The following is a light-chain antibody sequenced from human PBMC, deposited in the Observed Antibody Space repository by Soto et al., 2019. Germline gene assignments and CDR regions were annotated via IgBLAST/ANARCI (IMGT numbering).Light chain of an antibody. CDR2: DVS. Sequence: QSALTQPASVSGSPGQSITISCTGTSSDVGGYKYVSWYQHHPDKAPKLIIYDVSNRPSGVSNRFSGSKSGNTASLTISGLQPEDEADYYCSSYTTSNTRQIVFGTGTKVTVL. CDR1: SSDVGGYKY. J-gene: IGLJ1*01. V-gene: IGLV2-14*03. CDR3: SSYTTSNTRQIV.